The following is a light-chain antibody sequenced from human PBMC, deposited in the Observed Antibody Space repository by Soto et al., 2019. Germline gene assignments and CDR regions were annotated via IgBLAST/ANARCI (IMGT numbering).Light chain of an antibody. CDR1: QSVSSY. Sequence: EIVLTQSPPTLSLSPGERATLSCRASQSVSSYFAWYQQKPGQAPRLLIYDASNRATGIPARFSGSGSGTDFTLTISSLEPEDFAVYYCQQRSNWPLSFGGGTKVEIK. CDR3: QQRSNWPLS. J-gene: IGKJ4*01. CDR2: DAS. V-gene: IGKV3-11*01.